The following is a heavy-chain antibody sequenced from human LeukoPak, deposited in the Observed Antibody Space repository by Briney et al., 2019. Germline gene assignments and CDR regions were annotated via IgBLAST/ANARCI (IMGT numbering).Heavy chain of an antibody. D-gene: IGHD3-3*01. CDR3: ARGDYDFWSGLGY. CDR1: GYTFTGYY. J-gene: IGHJ4*02. V-gene: IGHV1-2*04. CDR2: INPNSGGT. Sequence: GASVKVSCKASGYTFTGYYMHWERQAPGQGLEWMGWINPNSGGTNYAQKFQGWVTMTRDTSISTAYMELSRLRSDDTAVYYCARGDYDFWSGLGYWGQGTLVTVSS.